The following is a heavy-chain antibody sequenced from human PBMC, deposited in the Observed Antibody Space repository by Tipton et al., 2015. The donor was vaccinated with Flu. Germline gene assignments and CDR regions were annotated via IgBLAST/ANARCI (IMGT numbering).Heavy chain of an antibody. CDR2: IYYSGST. Sequence: TLSLTCTVSGGSISSGGYYWSWIRQHPGKGLEWIGYIYYSGSTYYNPSLKSRVTISVDTSKNQFSLKLSSVTAADTAMYYCARVNHYYGSGSYYTLDYWGQGTMVTVSS. D-gene: IGHD3-10*01. V-gene: IGHV4-31*03. J-gene: IGHJ4*02. CDR3: ARVNHYYGSGSYYTLDY. CDR1: GGSISSGGYY.